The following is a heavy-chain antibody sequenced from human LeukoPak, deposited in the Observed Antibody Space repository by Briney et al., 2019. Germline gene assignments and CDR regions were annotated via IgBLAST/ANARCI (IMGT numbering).Heavy chain of an antibody. Sequence: ASVKVSCKASGYTFTGYYMHWVRQAPGQGLEWMGWINPNSGGTNYAQKFQGRVTMTRDTSISTAYMELTRLRSDYTAVYYCARDGYNYLGLGYWGQGTLVTVSS. V-gene: IGHV1-2*02. CDR1: GYTFTGYY. CDR2: INPNSGGT. D-gene: IGHD5-24*01. CDR3: ARDGYNYLGLGY. J-gene: IGHJ4*02.